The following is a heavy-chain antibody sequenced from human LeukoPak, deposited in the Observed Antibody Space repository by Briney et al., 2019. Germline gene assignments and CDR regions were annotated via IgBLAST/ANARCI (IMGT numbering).Heavy chain of an antibody. CDR2: ISAGNGNT. CDR1: GGTFSSYA. V-gene: IGHV1-3*01. D-gene: IGHD1-26*01. CDR3: ARDSGSGSNDY. Sequence: ASVKASCKASGGTFSSYAISWVRQAPGQRLEWMGWISAGNGNTKYSQNFQGRVTFISNTSATTALMELSSLRSEDAAVYYCARDSGSGSNDYWGQGTLVTVSS. J-gene: IGHJ4*02.